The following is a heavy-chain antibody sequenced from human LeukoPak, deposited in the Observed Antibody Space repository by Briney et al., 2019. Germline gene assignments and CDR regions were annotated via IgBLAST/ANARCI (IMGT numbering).Heavy chain of an antibody. CDR1: GFTFSSYW. Sequence: GGSLRLSCAASGFTFSSYWMHWVRQAPGKGLVWVSRINSDGSGTSYADSVKGRFTISRDNAKNTLYLQMNSLRAEDTALYYCARHRDSSSSVVYYYYGMDVWGQGTTVTVSS. J-gene: IGHJ6*02. D-gene: IGHD6-6*01. V-gene: IGHV3-74*01. CDR2: INSDGSGT. CDR3: ARHRDSSSSVVYYYYGMDV.